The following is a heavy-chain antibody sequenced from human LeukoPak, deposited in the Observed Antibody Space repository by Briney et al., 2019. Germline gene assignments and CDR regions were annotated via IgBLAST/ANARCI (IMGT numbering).Heavy chain of an antibody. CDR2: IKKDGSEK. D-gene: IGHD4-17*01. J-gene: IGHJ4*02. CDR1: GFTFSSYW. V-gene: IGHV3-7*02. Sequence: GGSLRLSCAASGFTFSSYWMSWVRQAPGKGLEWVATIKKDGSEKYCVDSVRGRFTISRDNAKNSLYLQMNSLRAEDTAVYYCARANGDYVSFDYWGQGTLATVSS. CDR3: ARANGDYVSFDY.